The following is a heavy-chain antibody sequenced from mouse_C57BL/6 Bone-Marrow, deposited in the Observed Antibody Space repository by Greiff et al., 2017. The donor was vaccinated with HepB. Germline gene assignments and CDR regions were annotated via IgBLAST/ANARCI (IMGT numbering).Heavy chain of an antibody. Sequence: EVHLVESGPVLVKPGASVKMSCKASGYTFTDYYMNWVKQSHGKSLEWIGVINPYNGGTSYNQKFKGKATLTVDKSSSTAYMELNSLTSEDSAVYYCARERNYGSSPWFAYWGQGTLVTVSA. D-gene: IGHD1-1*01. J-gene: IGHJ3*01. CDR3: ARERNYGSSPWFAY. CDR1: GYTFTDYY. V-gene: IGHV1-19*01. CDR2: INPYNGGT.